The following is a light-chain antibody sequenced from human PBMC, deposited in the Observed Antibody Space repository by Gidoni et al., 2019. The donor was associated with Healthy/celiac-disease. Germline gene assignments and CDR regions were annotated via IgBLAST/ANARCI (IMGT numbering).Light chain of an antibody. CDR1: NIGRKS. CDR3: QVWDSSSDHV. V-gene: IGLV3-21*03. CDR2: DDS. Sequence: SFLLTQPPPVSVPPGKTARITCGGNNIGRKSVHWYQQKPGQAPVLVVYDDSDRPSGIPERFSGSNSGNTATLTISRVEAGDEADYYCQVWDSSSDHVFGTGTKVTVL. J-gene: IGLJ1*01.